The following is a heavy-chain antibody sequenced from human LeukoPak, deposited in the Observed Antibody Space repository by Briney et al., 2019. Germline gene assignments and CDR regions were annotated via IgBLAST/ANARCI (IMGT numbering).Heavy chain of an antibody. J-gene: IGHJ5*02. CDR1: GFTFDDYA. CDR2: ISWNSGSI. CDR3: AKGSYYYDSSGYIS. D-gene: IGHD3-22*01. Sequence: GRSLRLSCAASGFTFDDYAMHWVRQAPGKGLEWVSGISWNSGSIGYADSVKGRFTISRDNAKNSLYLQMNSLRAEDTALYYCAKGSYYYDSSGYISWGQGTLVTVSS. V-gene: IGHV3-9*01.